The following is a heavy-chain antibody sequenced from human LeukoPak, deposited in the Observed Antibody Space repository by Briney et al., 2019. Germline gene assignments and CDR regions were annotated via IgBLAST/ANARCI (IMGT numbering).Heavy chain of an antibody. D-gene: IGHD3-3*01. Sequence: GGSLRLSCAASGFTFSKCAMSWVRQAPGKGLEWVSGISGSGSTTYYTDSVKGRFTISRDNSKNTLYLQMNSLRAEDTAVYYCAKDLMHDFWSGYYGYFDYWGQGTLVTVSS. V-gene: IGHV3-23*01. CDR3: AKDLMHDFWSGYYGYFDY. J-gene: IGHJ4*02. CDR1: GFTFSKCA. CDR2: ISGSGSTT.